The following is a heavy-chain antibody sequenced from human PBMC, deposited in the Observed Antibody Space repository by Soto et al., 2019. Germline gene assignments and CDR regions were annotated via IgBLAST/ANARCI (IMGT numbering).Heavy chain of an antibody. J-gene: IGHJ4*02. V-gene: IGHV2-5*02. Sequence: QITLKESGPTLVKPTQTLTLTCTFSGFSLSTSGVGVGWIRQPPGKALEWLALIYWDDDKRYSPSLKSRLTIXXDXSXXQVVITMTNMDPVDTATYYGAHTVTMVRGVPSFDYWGQGTLVTVPS. CDR1: GFSLSTSGVG. D-gene: IGHD3-10*01. CDR2: IYWDDDK. CDR3: AHTVTMVRGVPSFDY.